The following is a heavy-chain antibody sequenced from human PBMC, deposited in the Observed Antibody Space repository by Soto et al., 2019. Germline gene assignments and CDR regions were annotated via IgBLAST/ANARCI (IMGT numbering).Heavy chain of an antibody. V-gene: IGHV4-39*01. CDR2: IYYSGST. D-gene: IGHD6-19*01. J-gene: IGHJ5*02. CDR1: GGSISSGSYF. CDR3: ARHTGYSSGKRWFDP. Sequence: SETLSLTCTVSGGSISSGSYFWGWIRQPPGKGLEWIGSIYYSGSTSYNPSLRSRVTMSVDTSKNQFSLKLSSVSAADTAVYYCARHTGYSSGKRWFDPWGQGTLVTVPS.